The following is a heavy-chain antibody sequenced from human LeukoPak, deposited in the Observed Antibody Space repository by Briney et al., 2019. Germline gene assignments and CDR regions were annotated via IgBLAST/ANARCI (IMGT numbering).Heavy chain of an antibody. J-gene: IGHJ4*02. CDR2: TSVSGDST. CDR3: AKSVSGYSFFDY. D-gene: IGHD3-22*01. V-gene: IGHV3-23*01. Sequence: GGSLRLSCAASGFTFSSSAMSWVRLAPGKGLEWVSTTSVSGDSTYYADSVKGRFTISRDNSKNTLYLLMDSLRAEDTAVYYCAKSVSGYSFFDYWGQGTLVTVSS. CDR1: GFTFSSSA.